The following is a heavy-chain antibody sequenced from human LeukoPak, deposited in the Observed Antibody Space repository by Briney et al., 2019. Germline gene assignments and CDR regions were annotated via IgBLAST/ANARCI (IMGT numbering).Heavy chain of an antibody. Sequence: PSETLPLTCSVSGDSIRSFYWSWTRQVPGKGLEWIGYIYYRGSTNSNPSLQSRVTISGDTSKNQLSLRLSSVTAADTAVYYCARRAVVVLSPEWYFDLWGRGTPVTVSS. CDR3: ARRAVVVLSPEWYFDL. J-gene: IGHJ2*01. CDR1: GDSIRSFY. CDR2: IYYRGST. V-gene: IGHV4-59*08. D-gene: IGHD2-15*01.